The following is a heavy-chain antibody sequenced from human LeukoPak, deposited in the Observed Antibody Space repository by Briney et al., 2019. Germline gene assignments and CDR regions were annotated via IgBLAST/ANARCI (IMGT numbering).Heavy chain of an antibody. CDR1: GFTVNSNY. Sequence: GGSLRLSCAASGFTVNSNYFSWVRQAPGKGLEWVSTLYNTGNTYYANSVKGRFSISRDNSKNTLFLQMNSLRAEDTAVYYCARLTPAAGRLYFVDWGRGNLVTVSS. J-gene: IGHJ4*02. D-gene: IGHD6-13*01. CDR3: ARLTPAAGRLYFVD. V-gene: IGHV3-53*01. CDR2: LYNTGNT.